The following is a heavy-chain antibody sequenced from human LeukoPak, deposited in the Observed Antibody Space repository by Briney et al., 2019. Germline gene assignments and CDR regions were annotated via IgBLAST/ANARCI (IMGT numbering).Heavy chain of an antibody. CDR3: ARQAGSSSWGFDC. CDR2: IYYSGST. J-gene: IGHJ4*02. CDR1: GGSISSSNYY. Sequence: SETLSLTCTVSGGSISSSNYYWGWIRQPPGKGLEWIGSIYYSGSTYYNPSLKSRVTISVDTSKNQFSLKLSSVPAADTAVYHCARQAGSSSWGFDCWGQGTLVTVSS. D-gene: IGHD6-13*01. V-gene: IGHV4-39*01.